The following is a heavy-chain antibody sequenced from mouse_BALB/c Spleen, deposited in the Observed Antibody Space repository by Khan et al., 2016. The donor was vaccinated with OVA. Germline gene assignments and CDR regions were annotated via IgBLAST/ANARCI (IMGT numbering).Heavy chain of an antibody. V-gene: IGHV5-6*01. CDR1: GFTFSTYG. J-gene: IGHJ3*01. D-gene: IGHD2-13*01. Sequence: EVELVESGGDLVKPGGSLKLSCAASGFTFSTYGMSWVRQTPDKRLEWVATVSTCGSYTYYPDSVKGRFTISRDNAKNTLYLQMSGLKSEDTAMFYCTRLSCYYDGEGFAYWGQGTLVTVSA. CDR2: VSTCGSYT. CDR3: TRLSCYYDGEGFAY.